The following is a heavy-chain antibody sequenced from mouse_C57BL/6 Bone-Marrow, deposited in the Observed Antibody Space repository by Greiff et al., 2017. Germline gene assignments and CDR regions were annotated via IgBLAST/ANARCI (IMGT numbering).Heavy chain of an antibody. D-gene: IGHD1-1*01. Sequence: QVQLQQSGAELAKPGASVKLSCKASGYTFTSYWMHWVKQRPGQGLEWIGYINPSSGYTKYNQKFKHKATLAADKSSSAAYMLVSSLTYEGSAVYYCATTVWGYWGQGTTLTVSA. CDR1: GYTFTSYW. J-gene: IGHJ2*01. CDR3: ATTVWGY. CDR2: INPSSGYT. V-gene: IGHV1-7*01.